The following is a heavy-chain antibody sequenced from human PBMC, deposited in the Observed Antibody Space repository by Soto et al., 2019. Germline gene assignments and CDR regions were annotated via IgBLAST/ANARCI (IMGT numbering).Heavy chain of an antibody. Sequence: SETLSLTCTVSGGSISSGDYYWSWIRQPPGKGLEWIGCISYSGSPYYDPSLKSRLTISVVTSQNQFSLKVSSVTAADTAVYYCASGIAVTGNGNFDYWGQGTLVTVSS. CDR3: ASGIAVTGNGNFDY. V-gene: IGHV4-30-4*01. CDR1: GGSISSGDYY. CDR2: ISYSGSP. J-gene: IGHJ4*02. D-gene: IGHD6-19*01.